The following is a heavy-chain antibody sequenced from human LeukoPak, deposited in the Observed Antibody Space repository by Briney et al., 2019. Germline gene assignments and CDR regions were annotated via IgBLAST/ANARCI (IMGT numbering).Heavy chain of an antibody. J-gene: IGHJ4*02. CDR1: GLSVSSNY. CDR3: ARSFYDILIGYYQYFDY. CDR2: IYRDGSS. V-gene: IGHV3-66*01. D-gene: IGHD3-9*01. Sequence: GGSLRLSCVASGLSVSSNYMSWVRQAPGKGLEWVSVIYRDGSSYYAESVKGRFTISRDNSKNTLYIQTNSLRAEDTAVYYCARSFYDILIGYYQYFDYWGQGTLVTVSS.